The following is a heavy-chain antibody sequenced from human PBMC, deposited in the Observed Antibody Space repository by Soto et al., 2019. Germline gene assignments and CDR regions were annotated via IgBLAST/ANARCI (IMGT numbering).Heavy chain of an antibody. CDR1: GFTFSSYS. CDR3: ARDRRAYDILTGYLVGYYFDY. V-gene: IGHV3-48*02. CDR2: ISSSSSTI. Sequence: GGSLRLSCAASGFTFSSYSMNWVRQAPGKGLEWVSYISSSSSTIYYADSVKGRFTISRDNAKNSLYLQMNSLRDEDTAVYYCARDRRAYDILTGYLVGYYFDYWGQGTLVTVSS. D-gene: IGHD3-9*01. J-gene: IGHJ4*02.